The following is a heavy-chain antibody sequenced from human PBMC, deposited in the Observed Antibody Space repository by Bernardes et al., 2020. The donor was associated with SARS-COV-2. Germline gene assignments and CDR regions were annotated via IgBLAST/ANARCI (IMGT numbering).Heavy chain of an antibody. J-gene: IGHJ4*02. CDR3: ARDLHSSAWD. Sequence: GGYPSPSRAAPGFTLRGHWLYLVLPPPGKGLEWVSRFDFDGSQIHYADSVKGRFTVSRDNAKNTVSLQMNSLGVDDTAVYYCARDLHSSAWDWGQGTLVTVSS. CDR1: GFTLRGHW. D-gene: IGHD6-19*01. CDR2: FDFDGSQI. V-gene: IGHV3-74*01.